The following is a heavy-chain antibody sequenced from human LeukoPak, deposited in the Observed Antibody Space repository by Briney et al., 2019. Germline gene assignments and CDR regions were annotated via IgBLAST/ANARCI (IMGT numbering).Heavy chain of an antibody. D-gene: IGHD2-15*01. Sequence: PSETLSLTCAVYGGSFSGYYWSWIRQPPGKGLGWIGEINHSGSTNYNPSLKSRVTISVDTSKNQFSLKLSSVTAADTAVYYCARSCPVLRYSLGMDVWGKGTTVTVSS. CDR2: INHSGST. V-gene: IGHV4-34*01. J-gene: IGHJ6*04. CDR1: GGSFSGYY. CDR3: ARSCPVLRYSLGMDV.